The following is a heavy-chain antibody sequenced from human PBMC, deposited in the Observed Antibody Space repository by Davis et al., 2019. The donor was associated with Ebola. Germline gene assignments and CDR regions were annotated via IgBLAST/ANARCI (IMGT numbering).Heavy chain of an antibody. CDR1: GSTFTSYD. Sequence: AASVKVSCKASGSTFTSYDINWVRQATGQGLEWMGWMNPNSGNTGYAQKFQGTVTMTRNTSISTAYMELSSLTSEDTAVYYCARGKKVARMGSWFDSWGQGTLVTVSS. J-gene: IGHJ5*01. V-gene: IGHV1-8*01. CDR2: MNPNSGNT. D-gene: IGHD5-12*01. CDR3: ARGKKVARMGSWFDS.